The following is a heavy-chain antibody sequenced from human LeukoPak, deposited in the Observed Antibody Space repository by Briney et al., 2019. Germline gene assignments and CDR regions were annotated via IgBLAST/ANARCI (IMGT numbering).Heavy chain of an antibody. CDR2: ISGGGDK. Sequence: QPGGSLRLSCAASGFTFSTYAMSWVRQAPGKGLEWVTTISGGGDKQYADHVKGRFTVSRDDSKNTLYLQMNSLRAEDTALYYCAKDVNSSGYYLGFDYWGQGTLVTVSS. D-gene: IGHD3-22*01. J-gene: IGHJ4*02. CDR1: GFTFSTYA. CDR3: AKDVNSSGYYLGFDY. V-gene: IGHV3-23*01.